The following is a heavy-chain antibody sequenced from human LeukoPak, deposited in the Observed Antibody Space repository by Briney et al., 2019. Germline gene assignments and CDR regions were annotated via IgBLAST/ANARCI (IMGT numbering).Heavy chain of an antibody. J-gene: IGHJ4*02. D-gene: IGHD1-26*01. CDR3: ATGGVKVGPTAFAY. CDR2: ISSSGSTI. CDR1: GFTFRSYE. Sequence: PGGSLRLSCAAFGFTFRSYEMNWVRQAPGKGLEWVSYISSSGSTIYYADSVKGRFTISRDNAKNSLYLQVNSLRDEDTAVYYCATGGVKVGPTAFAYWGQGTLVTVSS. V-gene: IGHV3-48*03.